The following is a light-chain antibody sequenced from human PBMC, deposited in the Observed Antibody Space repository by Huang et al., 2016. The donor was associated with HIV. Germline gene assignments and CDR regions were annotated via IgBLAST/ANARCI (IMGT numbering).Light chain of an antibody. CDR2: AAS. J-gene: IGKJ3*01. Sequence: DIQMTQSPSSLSASIGDRVTIACRASQTIDLYLNWYQQKPGKAPKLLIYAASSLQSGVPSRFSGSGSGTDFTLTINSLQPEDLATYYCQQSFSNRITFGPGTKVDLK. CDR1: QTIDLY. V-gene: IGKV1-39*01. CDR3: QQSFSNRIT.